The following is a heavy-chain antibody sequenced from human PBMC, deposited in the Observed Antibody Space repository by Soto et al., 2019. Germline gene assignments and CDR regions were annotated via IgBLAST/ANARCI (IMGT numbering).Heavy chain of an antibody. V-gene: IGHV3-23*01. D-gene: IGHD3-10*01. J-gene: IGHJ4*02. CDR1: GITFRSGA. CDR3: ARGSRDSYPGIRIFDL. Sequence: EEQLLASGGDLVQPAGSLRLSSVASGITFRSGAMTWVRQAPGEGMHRVSTITETDGARKYADSVRGRFTNSRDNHKITLYVQMSSLRAEDAGVYFCARGSRDSYPGIRIFDLLGRGTRVTGSS. CDR2: ITETDGAR.